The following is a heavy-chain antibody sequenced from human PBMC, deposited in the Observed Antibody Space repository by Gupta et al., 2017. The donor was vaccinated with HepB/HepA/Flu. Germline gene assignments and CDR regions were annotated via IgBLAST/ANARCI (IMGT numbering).Heavy chain of an antibody. CDR3: ARVKSVDAFDI. CDR2: IIPILGIA. V-gene: IGHV1-69*04. J-gene: IGHJ3*02. Sequence: ASGGTFSSYAISWVRQAPGQGLEWMGRIIPILGIANYAQKFQGRVTITADKSTSTAYMELSSLRSEDTAVYYCARVKSVDAFDIWGQGTMVTVSS. CDR1: GGTFSSYA.